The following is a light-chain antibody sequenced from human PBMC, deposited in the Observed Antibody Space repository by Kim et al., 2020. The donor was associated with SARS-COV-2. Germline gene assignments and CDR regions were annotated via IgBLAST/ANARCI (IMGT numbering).Light chain of an antibody. V-gene: IGLV1-51*01. CDR3: GTWDSSLSAGV. CDR2: ENN. J-gene: IGLJ2*01. CDR1: SSNIGNNS. Sequence: GQKVAISCSGSSSNIGNNSVSWYQRVAGTAPKLLIYENNKRPSEIPDRFSGSKFGTSATLGITGLLTGDEADYYCGTWDSSLSAGVFGGGTQLTVL.